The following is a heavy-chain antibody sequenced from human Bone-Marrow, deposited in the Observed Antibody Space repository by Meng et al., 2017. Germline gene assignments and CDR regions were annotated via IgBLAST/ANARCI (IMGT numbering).Heavy chain of an antibody. V-gene: IGHV1-69*06. D-gene: IGHD3-10*01. J-gene: IGHJ4*02. Sequence: QVQLVQSGAEVKKPGASVKVSCKASGYTFTSYGISWVRQAPGQGLEWMGGIIPIFGTANYAQKFQGRVTITADKSTSTAYMELRSLRSDDTAVYYCARDRPIIAPGRFDYWGQGTLVTVSS. CDR3: ARDRPIIAPGRFDY. CDR2: IIPIFGTA. CDR1: GYTFTSYG.